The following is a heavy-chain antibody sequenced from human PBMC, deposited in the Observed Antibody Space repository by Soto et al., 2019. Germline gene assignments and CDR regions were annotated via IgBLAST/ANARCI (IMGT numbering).Heavy chain of an antibody. V-gene: IGHV4-39*01. CDR1: GGSISSSSYY. CDR2: IYYSGST. J-gene: IGHJ6*03. D-gene: IGHD1-1*01. Sequence: QLQLQESGPGLVKPSETLSLTCTVSGGSISSSSYYWGWIRQPPGKGLEWIGSIYYSGSTYYNPSPKSRVTTTADTAKNQFSLKLSAVTAADTAVYYCARLSSGENYYYYYYMDVWGKGTTVTVSS. CDR3: ARLSSGENYYYYYYMDV.